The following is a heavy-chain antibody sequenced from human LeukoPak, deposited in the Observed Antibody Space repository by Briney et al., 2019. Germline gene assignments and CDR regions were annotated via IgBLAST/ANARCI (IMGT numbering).Heavy chain of an antibody. CDR3: ARDPGGYSSSRWFDP. CDR1: GDSISSGDYY. Sequence: SETLSLTCTVSGDSISSGDYYWSWIRQPAGKGLEWIGRIYTSGSTNYNPSLKSRVTMSVDTSKNQFSLKLSSVTAADTAVYYCARDPGGYSSSRWFDPWGQGTLVTVSS. V-gene: IGHV4-61*02. CDR2: IYTSGST. J-gene: IGHJ5*02. D-gene: IGHD5-18*01.